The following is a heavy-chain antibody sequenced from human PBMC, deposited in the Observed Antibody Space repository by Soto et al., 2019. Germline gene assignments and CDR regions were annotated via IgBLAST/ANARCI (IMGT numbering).Heavy chain of an antibody. CDR2: INHSGST. D-gene: IGHD1-26*01. J-gene: IGHJ3*02. Sequence: SETLSLICAVYGGSFSGYYWSWIRQPPGKGLEWIGEINHSGSTNYNPSLKSRVTISVDTSKNQFSLKLSSVTAADTAVYYCARWETTWYAFDIWGQGTMVTVSS. CDR3: ARWETTWYAFDI. CDR1: GGSFSGYY. V-gene: IGHV4-34*01.